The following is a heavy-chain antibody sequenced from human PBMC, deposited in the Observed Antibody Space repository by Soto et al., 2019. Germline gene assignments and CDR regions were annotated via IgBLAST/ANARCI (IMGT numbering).Heavy chain of an antibody. CDR1: GGTFSSYT. CDR2: IIPILGIA. Sequence: QVQLVQSGAEVKKPGSSVKVSCKASGGTFSSYTISWVRQAPGQGLEWMGRIIPILGIANYAQKFQGRVTITTDKSTSTAYMALSSLRSEDTAVYDCHREGGTPGYYGMDVWGQGTTVTVSS. V-gene: IGHV1-69*02. CDR3: HREGGTPGYYGMDV. J-gene: IGHJ6*02. D-gene: IGHD1-1*01.